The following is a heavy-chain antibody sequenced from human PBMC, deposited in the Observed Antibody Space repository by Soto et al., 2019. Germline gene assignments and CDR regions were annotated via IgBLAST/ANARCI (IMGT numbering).Heavy chain of an antibody. CDR3: ARVLRGVVNWFDP. V-gene: IGHV1-18*01. CDR2: IATYNSNR. Sequence: ASVKVSFKTSGDTFTNFGLSWVRQAPGRGLEWMGWIATYNSNRNYAQRFQGRLTLTTDTSTSTAYMELKSLGYDDTAVYYCARVLRGVVNWFDPWGQGTLVTVSS. D-gene: IGHD3-10*01. CDR1: GDTFTNFG. J-gene: IGHJ5*02.